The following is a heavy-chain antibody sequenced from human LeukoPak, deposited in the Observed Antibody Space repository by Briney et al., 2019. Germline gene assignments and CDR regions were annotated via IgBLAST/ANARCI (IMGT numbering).Heavy chain of an antibody. CDR2: IYYSGST. Sequence: SETLSLTCTVSGGSISSGGYYWSWIRQHPGKGLEWIGYIYYSGSTNYNPSLKSRVTISVDTSKNQFSLKLSSVTAADTAMYYCARASTYYYDSSGYYRAYYFDYWGQGTLVTVSS. V-gene: IGHV4-61*08. D-gene: IGHD3-22*01. J-gene: IGHJ4*02. CDR3: ARASTYYYDSSGYYRAYYFDY. CDR1: GGSISSGGYY.